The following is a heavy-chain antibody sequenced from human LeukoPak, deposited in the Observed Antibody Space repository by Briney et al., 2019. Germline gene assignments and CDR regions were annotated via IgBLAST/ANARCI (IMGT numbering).Heavy chain of an antibody. V-gene: IGHV4-39*01. CDR3: ARHGRFCSSTSCYRVMNWFDP. Sequence: SETLSLTCTVSGGSISTSNYYWGWIRQPPGKGLEWIGNIFYSGSTYYSPSLRSRVTISLDTSRNQFSLKLSSVTAADTAVYYCARHGRFCSSTSCYRVMNWFDPWGQGTLVTVSS. CDR1: GGSISTSNYY. CDR2: IFYSGST. J-gene: IGHJ5*02. D-gene: IGHD2-2*01.